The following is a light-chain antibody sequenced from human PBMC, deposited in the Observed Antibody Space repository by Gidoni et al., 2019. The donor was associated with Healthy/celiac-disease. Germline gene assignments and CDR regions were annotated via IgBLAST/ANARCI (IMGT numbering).Light chain of an antibody. V-gene: IGLV3-21*02. CDR1: NIGSKS. CDR3: QVWDSSSDHVV. CDR2: DDR. J-gene: IGLJ2*01. Sequence: SYVLTQPPSVAVAPGQTARITCGGNNIGSKSVHWYQQKPGPAPVLVVYDDRDRPSGIPERFSGSNSGNTATLTISRVEAGDEADYYCQVWDSSSDHVVFGGGTKLNVL.